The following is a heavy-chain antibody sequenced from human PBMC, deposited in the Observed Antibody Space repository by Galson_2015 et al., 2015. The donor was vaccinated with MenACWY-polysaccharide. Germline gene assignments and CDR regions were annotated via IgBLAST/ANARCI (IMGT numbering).Heavy chain of an antibody. D-gene: IGHD1-14*01. J-gene: IGHJ4*02. CDR3: ARDPRGITRADDLSPDS. Sequence: SLRLSCAASGFNFKRCGMNWVRQAPEKGLEWISYISYTSATKWYADSVKGRFTVSRDNDKNSLYLQVDSLGADDTAFYYCARDPRGITRADDLSPDSWCQGTLITVSS. V-gene: IGHV3-48*01. CDR1: GFNFKRCG. CDR2: ISYTSATK.